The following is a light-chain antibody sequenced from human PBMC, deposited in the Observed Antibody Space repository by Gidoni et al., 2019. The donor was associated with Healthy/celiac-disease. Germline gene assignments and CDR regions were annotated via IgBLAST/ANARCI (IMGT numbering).Light chain of an antibody. CDR3: QRRSNWPTT. CDR2: DAS. CDR1: QSVSSY. V-gene: IGKV3-11*01. J-gene: IGKJ2*01. Sequence: EIELTQSPATLSLSPGERATLSCRASQSVSSYLAWYQQKPGQAPRLLIYDASNRATVIPARFSASVSGTDFTLTISSLEPEDFAVYYCQRRSNWPTTCXQXTKLEIK.